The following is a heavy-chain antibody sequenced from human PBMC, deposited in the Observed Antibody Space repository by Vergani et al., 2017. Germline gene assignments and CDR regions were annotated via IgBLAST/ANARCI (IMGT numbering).Heavy chain of an antibody. CDR3: ARTESFILRYFHWAL. J-gene: IGHJ4*02. CDR1: GGSITCSSYY. Sequence: QLHLQESGPGLVKPSETLSLTCTVSGGSITCSSYYLGWIRQPPRKGLEWIGNIYHIGGAYYNPSLKGRVTISVDTSKNQFSLEVTSVTAADTAIYFCARTESFILRYFHWALWGQGTLVTVSS. CDR2: IYHIGGA. V-gene: IGHV4-39*01. D-gene: IGHD3-9*01.